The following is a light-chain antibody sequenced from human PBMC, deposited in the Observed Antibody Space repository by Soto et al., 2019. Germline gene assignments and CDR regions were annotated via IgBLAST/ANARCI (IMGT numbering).Light chain of an antibody. CDR3: SSYVGTNSYV. CDR2: EVY. J-gene: IGLJ1*01. V-gene: IGLV2-8*01. Sequence: ALAQPPSASGSPGQSVTISCTGTSSDVGGYNYVSWYQHHPGKAPKLIIYEVYKRPSGVPDRFSGSKSGNTAALTVSGLQAEDEADYYCSSYVGTNSYVFGTGTKVTVL. CDR1: SSDVGGYNY.